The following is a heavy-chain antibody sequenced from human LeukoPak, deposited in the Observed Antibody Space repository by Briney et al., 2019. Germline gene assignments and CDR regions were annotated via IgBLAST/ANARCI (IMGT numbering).Heavy chain of an antibody. CDR3: ARYCGGDCYAGSLDY. Sequence: GGSLRLSCAASGFTFSSYSMNWARQAPGKGLEWVSSISSSSSYIYYADSVKGRFTISRDNAKNSLYLQMNSLRAEDTAVYYCARYCGGDCYAGSLDYWGQGTLVTVSS. V-gene: IGHV3-21*01. CDR1: GFTFSSYS. J-gene: IGHJ4*02. D-gene: IGHD2-21*02. CDR2: ISSSSSYI.